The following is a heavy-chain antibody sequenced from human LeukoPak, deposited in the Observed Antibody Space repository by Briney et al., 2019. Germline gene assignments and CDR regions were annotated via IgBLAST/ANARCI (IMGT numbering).Heavy chain of an antibody. J-gene: IGHJ4*02. Sequence: ASVKVSCKASGYTFTSYDINWVRQATGQGLGWMGWMNPNSGNTGYAQKFQGRVTMTRNTSISTAYMELSSLRSEDTAVYYCARGYNGVWTYYYDSSGYYYFDYWGQGTLVTVSS. CDR1: GYTFTSYD. D-gene: IGHD3-22*01. CDR3: ARGYNGVWTYYYDSSGYYYFDY. CDR2: MNPNSGNT. V-gene: IGHV1-8*01.